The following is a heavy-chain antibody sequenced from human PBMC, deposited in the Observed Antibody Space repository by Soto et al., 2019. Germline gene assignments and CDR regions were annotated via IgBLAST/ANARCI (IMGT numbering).Heavy chain of an antibody. CDR3: ARTTPYYYYAMDV. CDR2: LNPNSVNT. CDR1: GYTFTSYD. D-gene: IGHD1-1*01. Sequence: QVQLVQSGAEVKKPGASVKVSCKASGYTFTSYDISWVRQATGQGLEWMGRLNPNSVNTAYAQKFQGRVTMIRNTSISTAYMELSSLRSEDTAVYYCARTTPYYYYAMDVWGQGTTVTVSS. J-gene: IGHJ6*02. V-gene: IGHV1-8*01.